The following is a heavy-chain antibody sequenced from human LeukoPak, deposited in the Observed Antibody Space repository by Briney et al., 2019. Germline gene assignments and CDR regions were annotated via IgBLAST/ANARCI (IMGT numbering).Heavy chain of an antibody. D-gene: IGHD3-10*01. CDR2: IYYSGNT. CDR1: GGSISSSSYY. CDR3: ARVPGPPYYYYYMDV. J-gene: IGHJ6*03. V-gene: IGHV4-39*07. Sequence: PSETLSLTCTVSGGSISSSSYYWGWIRQPPGKGLEWIGSIYYSGNTYYNPSLKSRVTISVDTSKNQFSLKLSSVTAADTAVYYCARVPGPPYYYYYMDVWGKGTTVTVSS.